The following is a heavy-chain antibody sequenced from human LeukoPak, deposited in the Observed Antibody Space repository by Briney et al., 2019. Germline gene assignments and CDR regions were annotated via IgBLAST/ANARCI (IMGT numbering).Heavy chain of an antibody. CDR2: ISYDGSNK. CDR3: AKVMAVAGTAPYYYYGMDV. Sequence: PGRSLRLSCAASGFTFSSYGMHWVRQAPGKGLEWVAVISYDGSNKYYADSVKGRFTISRDNSKNTLYLQMNSLRAEDTAVYYCAKVMAVAGTAPYYYYGMDVWGQGTTVTVSS. V-gene: IGHV3-30*18. J-gene: IGHJ6*02. D-gene: IGHD6-19*01. CDR1: GFTFSSYG.